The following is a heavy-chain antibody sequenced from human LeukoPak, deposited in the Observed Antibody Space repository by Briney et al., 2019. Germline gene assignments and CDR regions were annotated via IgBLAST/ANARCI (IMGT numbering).Heavy chain of an antibody. V-gene: IGHV1-46*01. CDR1: GYTFTSYY. CDR3: ARLGSEEYSSSSSLSYYYYYMDV. Sequence: ASVKVSCKASGYTFTSYYMHWVRQAPGQGLEWMGIINPSGGSTSYAQKFQGRVTMTRDMSTSTVYMELSSLRSEDTAVYYCARLGSEEYSSSSSLSYYYYYMDVWGKGTTVTVSS. J-gene: IGHJ6*03. CDR2: INPSGGST. D-gene: IGHD6-6*01.